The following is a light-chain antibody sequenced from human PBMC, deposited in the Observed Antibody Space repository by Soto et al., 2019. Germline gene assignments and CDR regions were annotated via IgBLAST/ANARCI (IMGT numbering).Light chain of an antibody. V-gene: IGKV3-20*01. CDR1: QSISSNY. Sequence: EIVLTQSPGTLSLSPGERATLSCRASQSISSNYVAWYQQKPGQAPRLLIYGASTRATGIPHRYSGSGSGTDFTLTISRLEPEDFAVFYCQQYGDSPTFGQGTKVDIK. CDR3: QQYGDSPT. J-gene: IGKJ1*01. CDR2: GAS.